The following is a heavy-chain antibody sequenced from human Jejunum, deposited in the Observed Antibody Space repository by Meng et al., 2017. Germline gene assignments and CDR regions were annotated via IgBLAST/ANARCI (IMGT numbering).Heavy chain of an antibody. V-gene: IGHV4-39*07. J-gene: IGHJ3*02. CDR1: GDSMSSSDYS. D-gene: IGHD3-10*01. CDR3: ARVMHYSGTSVDDAFDM. Sequence: QLQLQESCPGLVEPSETLSPTCAVSGDSMSSSDYSWGWLRQPPGKGLEWIASRVYSGITLYNPSLKSRVTISVDTPKNQFSLNLSSVTAADTVVYYCARVMHYSGTSVDDAFDMWGQGTMVTVSS. CDR2: RVYSGIT.